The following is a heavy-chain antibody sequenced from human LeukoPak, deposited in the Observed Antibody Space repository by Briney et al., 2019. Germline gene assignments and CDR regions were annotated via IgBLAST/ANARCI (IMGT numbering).Heavy chain of an antibody. CDR3: ARQRVYYYDSSGYTSKSDAFDI. V-gene: IGHV4-34*10. D-gene: IGHD3-22*01. J-gene: IGHJ3*02. CDR1: GESFSGYY. Sequence: SETLSLTCVVYGESFSGYYWSWIRQPPGKGLEWIGEINHSGTTNYNPSLKSRITVSRDTSKNQFSLKLSSVTAADTAVYYCARQRVYYYDSSGYTSKSDAFDIWGQGTMVTVSS. CDR2: INHSGTT.